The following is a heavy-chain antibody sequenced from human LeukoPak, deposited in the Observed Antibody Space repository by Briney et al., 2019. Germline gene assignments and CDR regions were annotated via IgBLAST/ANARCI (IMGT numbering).Heavy chain of an antibody. Sequence: SETLSLTCTVSGYSISSGYYWGWIRQPPGKGLEWIGSIYHSGSTYYNPSLKSRVTISVDTSKNQFSLKRSSVTAADTAVYYCARAERGYSYGPWGQGTLVTVSS. J-gene: IGHJ5*02. CDR1: GYSISSGYY. CDR3: ARAERGYSYGP. D-gene: IGHD5-18*01. CDR2: IYHSGST. V-gene: IGHV4-38-2*02.